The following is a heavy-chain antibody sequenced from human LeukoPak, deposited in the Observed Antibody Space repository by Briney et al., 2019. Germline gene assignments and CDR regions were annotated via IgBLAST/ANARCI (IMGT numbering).Heavy chain of an antibody. CDR1: GYTFTSYD. D-gene: IGHD6-13*01. V-gene: IGHV1-8*03. CDR3: ARAGSSWHKAQFDY. CDR2: MNPNSGNT. Sequence: ASVKVSCTASGYTFTSYDINWVRQATGQGLEWMGWMNPNSGNTGYAQKFQGRVTITRNTSISTAYMELSSLRSEDTAVYYCARAGSSWHKAQFDYWGQGTLVTVSS. J-gene: IGHJ4*02.